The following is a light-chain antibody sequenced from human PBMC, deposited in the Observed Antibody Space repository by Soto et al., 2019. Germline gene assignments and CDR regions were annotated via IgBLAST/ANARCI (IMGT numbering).Light chain of an antibody. V-gene: IGKV3-15*01. Sequence: EILLTQSPSTLSLSPGERAALSCRASQDVLTNLAWYQQKPGQSPRLLRYRASTRATGVPARFSGSGSGTEFTLTISSLKSEDFEVYYCQQYNNWPKMFGQGTKVYIK. CDR3: QQYNNWPKM. CDR1: QDVLTN. CDR2: RAS. J-gene: IGKJ1*01.